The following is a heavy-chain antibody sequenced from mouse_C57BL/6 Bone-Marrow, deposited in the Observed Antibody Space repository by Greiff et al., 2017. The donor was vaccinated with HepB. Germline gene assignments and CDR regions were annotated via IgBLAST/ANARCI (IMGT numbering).Heavy chain of an antibody. D-gene: IGHD1-1*01. CDR3: ARDYYYGSSYECYFDY. CDR1: GYTFTSYD. J-gene: IGHJ2*01. CDR2: IYPRDGST. V-gene: IGHV1-85*01. Sequence: QVQLQQSGPELVKPGASVKLSCKASGYTFTSYDINWVKQRPGQGLEWIGWIYPRDGSTKYNEKFKGKATLTVDTSSSTAYMELHSLTSEDSAVYFCARDYYYGSSYECYFDYWGQGTTLTVSS.